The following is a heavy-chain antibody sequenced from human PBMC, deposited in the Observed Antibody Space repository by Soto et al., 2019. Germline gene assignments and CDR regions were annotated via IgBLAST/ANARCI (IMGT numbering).Heavy chain of an antibody. D-gene: IGHD3-3*01. CDR2: IHPGDSDT. J-gene: IGHJ6*02. Sequence: PGESLKISCEASGYTFTSYCIGWVRQMPGKGLEWMGLIHPGDSDTKYSPSFQGQVTISVDKSSTTAYLLWISRMASDTAMYYCGRTPAPALALSLEYYYHSGMDVWGQGTTVTVSS. CDR3: GRTPAPALALSLEYYYHSGMDV. V-gene: IGHV5-51*01. CDR1: GYTFTSYC.